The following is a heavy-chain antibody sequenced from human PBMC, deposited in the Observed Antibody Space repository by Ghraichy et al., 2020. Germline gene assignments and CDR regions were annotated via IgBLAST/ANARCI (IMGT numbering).Heavy chain of an antibody. V-gene: IGHV4-30-4*07. D-gene: IGHD4-11*01. J-gene: IGHJ5*02. Sequence: SETLSLTCAVSGGSISSGGYSWSWIRQPPGKGLEWIGYIYYSGSTYYNPSLKSRVTISVDTSKNQFSLKLSSVTAADTAVYYCARGAVTTAGWFDPWGQGTLVTVSS. CDR3: ARGAVTTAGWFDP. CDR1: GGSISSGGYS. CDR2: IYYSGST.